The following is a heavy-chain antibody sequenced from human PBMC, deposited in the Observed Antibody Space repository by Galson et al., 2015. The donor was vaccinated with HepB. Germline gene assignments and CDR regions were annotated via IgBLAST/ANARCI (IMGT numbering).Heavy chain of an antibody. CDR1: GFTFSSYA. Sequence: SLRLSCAASGFTFSSYAMHWVRQAPGKGLEWVAVISYDGSNKYYADSVKGRFTISRDNSKTTLYLQMNSLRAEDTAVYYCARARGYSGYDFRRMAFDIWGQGTMVTVSS. J-gene: IGHJ3*02. CDR2: ISYDGSNK. CDR3: ARARGYSGYDFRRMAFDI. D-gene: IGHD5-12*01. V-gene: IGHV3-30*04.